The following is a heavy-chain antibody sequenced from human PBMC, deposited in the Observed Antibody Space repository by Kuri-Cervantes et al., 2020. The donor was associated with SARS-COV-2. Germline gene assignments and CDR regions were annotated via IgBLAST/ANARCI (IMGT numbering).Heavy chain of an antibody. Sequence: SQTLSLTCAVSGYSISSGYYWGWIRQPPGKGLEWIGSIYHSGSTYYNPSLKSQVTMSVDTSKNQISLKVNSVTATDTAMYYCARVRPAPQHTRDYGGIRLDSWGQGILVTVSS. J-gene: IGHJ4*02. CDR2: IYHSGST. V-gene: IGHV4-38-2*01. D-gene: IGHD4-23*01. CDR1: GYSISSGYY. CDR3: ARVRPAPQHTRDYGGIRLDS.